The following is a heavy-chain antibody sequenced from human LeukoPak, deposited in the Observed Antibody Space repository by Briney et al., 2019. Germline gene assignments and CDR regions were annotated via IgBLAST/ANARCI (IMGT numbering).Heavy chain of an antibody. J-gene: IGHJ5*02. CDR2: IYYSGST. Sequence: PSETLSLTCTVSGGSISSSSYYWGWIRQPPGKGLEWIGSIYYSGSTYYNPSLKSRVTISVDTSKNQFSLKLSSVTAADTAVYYCARERINEYCSGGSCYANWFDPWGQGTLVTVSS. D-gene: IGHD2-15*01. V-gene: IGHV4-39*07. CDR3: ARERINEYCSGGSCYANWFDP. CDR1: GGSISSSSYY.